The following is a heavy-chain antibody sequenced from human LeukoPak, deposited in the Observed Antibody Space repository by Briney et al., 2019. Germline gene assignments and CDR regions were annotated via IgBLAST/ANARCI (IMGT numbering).Heavy chain of an antibody. CDR3: TRDVGYGGDLPPL. CDR1: GFIFTTYI. CDR2: ISGSGDYI. V-gene: IGHV3-21*01. Sequence: PGGSLRMSCAASGFIFTTYIMNWVRQAPGKVLDSFSSISGSGDYIYYADSVKGRFTISRDNAKNSLYLQMSSLRAEDTAVYYCTRDVGYGGDLPPLWGQGTLVTVSS. J-gene: IGHJ4*02. D-gene: IGHD4-23*01.